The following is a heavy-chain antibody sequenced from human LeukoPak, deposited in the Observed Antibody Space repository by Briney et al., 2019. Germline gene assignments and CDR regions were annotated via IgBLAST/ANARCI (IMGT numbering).Heavy chain of an antibody. J-gene: IGHJ4*02. D-gene: IGHD5-24*01. V-gene: IGHV3-23*01. CDR1: GFSFDTYV. CDR2: ISGGGHQT. CDR3: AKGISADGYNFERGADY. Sequence: GGSLRLSCAASGFSFDTYVMSWVRQAPGRGLEWVSSISGGGHQTYYADSVKGRLTISRDNSKSSLFLHMSSLTVEDSAVYYCAKGISADGYNFERGADYWGQGTLVIVSS.